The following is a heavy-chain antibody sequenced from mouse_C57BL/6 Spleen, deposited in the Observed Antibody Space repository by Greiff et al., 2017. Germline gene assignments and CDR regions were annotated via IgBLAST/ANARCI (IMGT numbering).Heavy chain of an antibody. V-gene: IGHV1-69*01. D-gene: IGHD1-1*01. Sequence: QVQLQQPGAELVMPGASVKLSCKASGYTFTSYWMHWVKQRPGQGLEWIGEIDPSDSYTNYNQKFKGKSTLTVDKSSSTAYMQLSSLTSGDSAVYYCAGHYVSSYLYCYFDVWGTGTTVTVSS. J-gene: IGHJ1*03. CDR2: IDPSDSYT. CDR3: AGHYVSSYLYCYFDV. CDR1: GYTFTSYW.